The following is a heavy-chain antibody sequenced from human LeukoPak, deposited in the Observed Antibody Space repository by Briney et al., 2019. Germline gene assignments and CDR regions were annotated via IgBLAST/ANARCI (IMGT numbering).Heavy chain of an antibody. V-gene: IGHV4-59*01. J-gene: IGHJ4*02. Sequence: SETLSLTCTVSGGSISSYYWSWIRQPPGKGLEWIGYIYYSGSTNYNPSLKSRVTISVDTSKNQFSLKLSSVTAADTAVYYCAREGLYGDYVWSLDYWGQGTLVTVSS. CDR3: AREGLYGDYVWSLDY. CDR1: GGSISSYY. D-gene: IGHD4-17*01. CDR2: IYYSGST.